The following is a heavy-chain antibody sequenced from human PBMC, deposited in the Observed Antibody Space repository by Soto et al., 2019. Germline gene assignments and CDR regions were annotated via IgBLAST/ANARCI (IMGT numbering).Heavy chain of an antibody. CDR2: IYYSGST. CDR3: ARGERWLQFSANY. J-gene: IGHJ4*02. V-gene: IGHV4-30-4*01. D-gene: IGHD1-26*01. CDR1: GGSVSSADYF. Sequence: PSETLSLTCTVSGGSVSSADYFWSWIRQPPGKGLGYIGYIYYSGSTYYTPSLRGRLTISMDSSKNQLSLRLTSVTAADTAVYFCARGERWLQFSANYWGRGTLVTVSS.